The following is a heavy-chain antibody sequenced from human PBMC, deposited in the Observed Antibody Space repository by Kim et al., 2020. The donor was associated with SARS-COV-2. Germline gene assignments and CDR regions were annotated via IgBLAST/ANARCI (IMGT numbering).Heavy chain of an antibody. V-gene: IGHV3-53*01. CDR3: ARDGYNNAFDI. D-gene: IGHD5-12*01. Sequence: TYTANSVNGRFTISRDNSKNTLYLQMNSLRAEDTAVYYCARDGYNNAFDIWGQGTMVTVSS. CDR2: T. J-gene: IGHJ3*02.